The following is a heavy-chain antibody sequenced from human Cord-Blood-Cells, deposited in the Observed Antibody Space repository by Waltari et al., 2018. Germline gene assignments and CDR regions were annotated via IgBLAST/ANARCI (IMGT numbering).Heavy chain of an antibody. Sequence: VKKPGASVKVSCTASGYTFTGYYMHWVRQAPGQGLEWMGWINPNSGGTNYAQKFQGRVTMTRDTSISTAYMELSRLRSDDTAVYYCARDSGSYFTSFDYWGQGTLVTVSS. D-gene: IGHD1-26*01. V-gene: IGHV1-2*02. J-gene: IGHJ4*02. CDR3: ARDSGSYFTSFDY. CDR2: INPNSGGT. CDR1: GYTFTGYY.